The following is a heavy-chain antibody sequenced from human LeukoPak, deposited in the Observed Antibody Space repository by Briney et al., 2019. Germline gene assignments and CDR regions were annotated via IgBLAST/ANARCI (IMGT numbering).Heavy chain of an antibody. CDR3: ARATTRGSGSYYNVDY. CDR1: GGSISSYY. J-gene: IGHJ4*02. Sequence: SETLSLTCTVSGGSISSYYWSWIRQPPGKGLEWIGYIHYSGSTNYNPYLKSRVTISVDTSKNQFSLKLSSVTAADTAVYYCARATTRGSGSYYNVDYWGQGTLVTVS. CDR2: IHYSGST. D-gene: IGHD3-10*01. V-gene: IGHV4-59*01.